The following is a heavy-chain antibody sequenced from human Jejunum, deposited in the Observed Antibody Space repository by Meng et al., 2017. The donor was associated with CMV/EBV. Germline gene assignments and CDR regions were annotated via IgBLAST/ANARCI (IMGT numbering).Heavy chain of an antibody. CDR2: IYTSGST. J-gene: IGHJ4*02. Sequence: QVQGEGVGPGLVTLSETLSLSGTVSGGSISTYYWPWIGRAAGKEREWIGRIYTSGSTPYNPSLKSPVTMSVDTSKNQFTFELSSVSAADTAVYYCATENSGYDYWGQGTLVTVSS. V-gene: IGHV4-4*07. CDR3: ATENSGYDY. D-gene: IGHD5-12*01. CDR1: GGSISTYY.